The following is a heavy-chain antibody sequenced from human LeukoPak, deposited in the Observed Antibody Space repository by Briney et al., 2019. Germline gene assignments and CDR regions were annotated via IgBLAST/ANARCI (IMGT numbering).Heavy chain of an antibody. J-gene: IGHJ4*02. CDR1: GFTVSSNY. Sequence: GGSLRLSCAASGFTVSSNYMNWVRQAPGKGLEWVSVIYSGGSTYYADSVKGRFTISRDNSKNTLYLQMNSLRAEDTAVYYCARDRGGGYFDYWGQGTLVTVSS. CDR2: IYSGGST. V-gene: IGHV3-66*01. CDR3: ARDRGGGYFDY. D-gene: IGHD3-10*01.